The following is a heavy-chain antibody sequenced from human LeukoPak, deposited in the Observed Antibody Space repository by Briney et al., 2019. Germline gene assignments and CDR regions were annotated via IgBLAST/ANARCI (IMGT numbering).Heavy chain of an antibody. J-gene: IGHJ4*02. CDR3: ARGGWSGSYFDY. Sequence: PETLSLTCAVYGGSFSGYYWSCIRQPPGKGLEWIGEINHSGSTNYNPSLKSRVTISVDTSKNQFSLKLSSVTAADTAVYYCARGGWSGSYFDYWGQGTLVTVSS. CDR1: GGSFSGYY. CDR2: INHSGST. D-gene: IGHD1-26*01. V-gene: IGHV4-34*01.